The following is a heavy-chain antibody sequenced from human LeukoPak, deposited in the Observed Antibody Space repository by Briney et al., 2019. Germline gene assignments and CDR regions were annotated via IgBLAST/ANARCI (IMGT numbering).Heavy chain of an antibody. V-gene: IGHV1-8*01. CDR2: MNPNSGNT. CDR3: AREGAVDMGFDY. J-gene: IGHJ4*02. D-gene: IGHD1-26*01. Sequence: ASVKVSCKASGYTFTSYDINWVRQATGQGLEWMGWMNPNSGNTGYAQKFQGRVTMTRNTSISTAYMELSSLRSEDTAVYYCAREGAVDMGFDYWGQGTLVTVSS. CDR1: GYTFTSYD.